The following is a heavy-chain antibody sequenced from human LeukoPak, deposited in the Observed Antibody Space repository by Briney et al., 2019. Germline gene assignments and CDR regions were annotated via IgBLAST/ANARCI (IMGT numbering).Heavy chain of an antibody. CDR2: VNLQGST. CDR1: GGSITNTNY. J-gene: IGHJ4*02. CDR3: AREGGPYRPLDY. Sequence: SETLSLTCGVSGGSITNTNYWTWVRQPPGKGLEWIGEVNLQGSTNYNPPLMGRVAISVDTSENHISLQLTSVTAAATAVYYCAREGGPYRPLDYSGQGTLVTVSS. V-gene: IGHV4-4*02.